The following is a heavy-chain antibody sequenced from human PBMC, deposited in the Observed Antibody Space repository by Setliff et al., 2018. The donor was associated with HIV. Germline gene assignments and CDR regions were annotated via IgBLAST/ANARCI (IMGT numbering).Heavy chain of an antibody. CDR3: VRDGSLTGRYYHYMDV. CDR2: INWNGEMT. D-gene: IGHD3-9*01. J-gene: IGHJ6*03. V-gene: IGHV3-9*01. CDR1: GFIFGTYA. Sequence: PGGSLRLSCAGSGFIFGTYAMYWVRQAPGKGLEWVSGINWNGEMTAYADSARGRFTVSRDNARKSLYLQMNSLTSEDTALYYCVRDGSLTGRYYHYMDVWGKGTTVTV.